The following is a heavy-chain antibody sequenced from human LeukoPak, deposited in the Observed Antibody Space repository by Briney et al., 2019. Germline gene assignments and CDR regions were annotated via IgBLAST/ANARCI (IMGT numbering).Heavy chain of an antibody. Sequence: GGTLRLSCAASGFTFSSYAMSWVRQSPGQELEWVSAISGSGGNTYYADSVKGRLTISRDNSKTTLYLQVNSLRAEDTAVYYCAKDTLWFGEVGYFDYWGQGTLVTVSS. CDR3: AKDTLWFGEVGYFDY. D-gene: IGHD3-10*01. CDR1: GFTFSSYA. J-gene: IGHJ4*02. V-gene: IGHV3-23*01. CDR2: ISGSGGNT.